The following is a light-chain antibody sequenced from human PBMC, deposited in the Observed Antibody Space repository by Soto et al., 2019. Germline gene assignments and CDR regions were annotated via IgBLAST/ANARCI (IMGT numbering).Light chain of an antibody. V-gene: IGKV1-5*03. Sequence: DIQMTQSPSTLSASIGDGVTITCRASQTIDTWLAWYQQKPGKAPKLLIYKASRLQTGVPSRFSGSGSGTEFTLTISSLQPDDFATYDFQNYSFYSRTFGQGTKGEVK. J-gene: IGKJ1*01. CDR1: QTIDTW. CDR3: QNYSFYSRT. CDR2: KAS.